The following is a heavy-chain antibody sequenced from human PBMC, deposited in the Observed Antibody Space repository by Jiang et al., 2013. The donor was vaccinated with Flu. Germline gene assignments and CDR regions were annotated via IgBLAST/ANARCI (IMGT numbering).Heavy chain of an antibody. CDR2: IIPIFGTA. V-gene: IGHV1-69*01. Sequence: SSVKVSCKASGGTFSSYAISWVRQAPGQGLEWMGGIIPIFGTANYAQKFQGRVTITADESTSTAYMELSSLRSEDTAVYYCARSPFGVVIGNWFDPWGQGTLVTVSS. CDR3: ARSPFGVVIGNWFDP. D-gene: IGHD3-3*01. CDR1: GGTFSSYA. J-gene: IGHJ5*02.